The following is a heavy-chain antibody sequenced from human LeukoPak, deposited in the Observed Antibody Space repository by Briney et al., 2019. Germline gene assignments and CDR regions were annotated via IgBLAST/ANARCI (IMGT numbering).Heavy chain of an antibody. D-gene: IGHD5-18*01. CDR3: ARGGSRLAMVGVDY. CDR2: ISSSSSYI. J-gene: IGHJ4*02. V-gene: IGHV3-21*01. CDR1: GFTFSSYS. Sequence: GGSLRLSCAASGFTFSSYSMNWVRQAPGKGLEWVSSISSSSSYIYYADSVKGRFTTSRDNAKNSLYLQMNSLRAEDTAVYYCARGGSRLAMVGVDYWGQGTLVTVSS.